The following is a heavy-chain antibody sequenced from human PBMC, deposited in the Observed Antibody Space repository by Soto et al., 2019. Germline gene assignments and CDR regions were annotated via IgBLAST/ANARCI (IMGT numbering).Heavy chain of an antibody. CDR2: TYYRSKWYN. V-gene: IGHV6-1*01. CDR3: ARERYSSSPSYYYYYGMDV. J-gene: IGHJ6*02. CDR1: GDSVSSNSAA. D-gene: IGHD6-6*01. Sequence: SQTLSLTCAISGDSVSSNSAAWNWIRQSPSRGLEWLGRTYYRSKWYNDYAVSVKSRITINPDTSKNQFSLQLNSVTPEDTAVYYCARERYSSSPSYYYYYGMDVWGQGTTVTVSS.